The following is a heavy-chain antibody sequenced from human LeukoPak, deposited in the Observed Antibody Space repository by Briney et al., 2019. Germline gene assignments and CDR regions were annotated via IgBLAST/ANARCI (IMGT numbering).Heavy chain of an antibody. Sequence: PSETLSLTCAVYGGSFSGYYWSWIRQPPGKGLEWIGEIHHSGSTNYSPSLKSRVTISVDTSKNQFSLKLSSVTAADTAVYYCARRAGAYSHPYDYWGQGTLVTVSS. V-gene: IGHV4-34*01. J-gene: IGHJ4*02. D-gene: IGHD4-17*01. CDR2: IHHSGST. CDR3: ARRAGAYSHPYDY. CDR1: GGSFSGYY.